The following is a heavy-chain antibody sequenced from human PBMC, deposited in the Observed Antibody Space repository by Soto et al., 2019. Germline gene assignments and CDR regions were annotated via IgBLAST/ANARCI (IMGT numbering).Heavy chain of an antibody. CDR3: ARKLLVSTSAEVSYYYYGMDV. D-gene: IGHD1-26*01. CDR2: IWYDGSNK. V-gene: IGHV3-33*03. CDR1: GFTFSDYG. Sequence: GGSLRLSCAASGFTFSDYGMHWVRQAAGKGLEWVAVIWYDGSNKYYADSVKGRFTISRDNSRNTLYLQMDSLRAEDTAVYYCARKLLVSTSAEVSYYYYGMDVWGQGTTVTVSS. J-gene: IGHJ6*02.